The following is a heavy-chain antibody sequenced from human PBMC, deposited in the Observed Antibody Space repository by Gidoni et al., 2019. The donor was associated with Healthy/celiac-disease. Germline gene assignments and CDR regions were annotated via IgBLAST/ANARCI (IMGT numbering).Heavy chain of an antibody. Sequence: QVQLVESGGGVVQPGRSLRLSCAASGFTFSSYGMHWVRQAPGKGLEWVAVISYDGSNKYYADSVKGRFTISRDNSKNTRYLQMNSLRAEDTAVYYCAKPPPDYYGSGSYKAKNWFDPWGQGTLVTVSS. CDR3: AKPPPDYYGSGSYKAKNWFDP. CDR2: ISYDGSNK. J-gene: IGHJ5*02. V-gene: IGHV3-30*18. D-gene: IGHD3-10*01. CDR1: GFTFSSYG.